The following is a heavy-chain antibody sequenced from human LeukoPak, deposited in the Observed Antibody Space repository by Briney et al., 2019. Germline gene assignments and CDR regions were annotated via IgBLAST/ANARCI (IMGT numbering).Heavy chain of an antibody. CDR3: AREKEGYCTNGVCYTGLGY. CDR1: GYSENFYG. D-gene: IGHD2-8*01. V-gene: IGHV1-18*01. CDR2: ISAQHGQT. J-gene: IGHJ4*02. Sequence: ASVKVSCKTSGYSENFYGITWVRQVAGQGLEWMGWISAQHGQTEYAPNSQDRVTMTTDTYTNTAYMELRSLRSDDTAVYYCAREKEGYCTNGVCYTGLGYWGQGTLVTVSS.